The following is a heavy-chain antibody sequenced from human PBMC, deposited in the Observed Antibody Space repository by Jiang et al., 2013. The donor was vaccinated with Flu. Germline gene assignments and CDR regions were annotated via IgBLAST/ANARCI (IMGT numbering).Heavy chain of an antibody. Sequence: VQLVESGGGVVQPGRSLRLACAASGFTFSSYGMHWVRQAPGKGLEWVALVSYDGSHKYYSDSLKGRFTISRDNSQNTLYLQMNSLSGEDTAVYYCAREDPRGPFYYGMDVWGQGTAVTVSS. V-gene: IGHV3-30*03. J-gene: IGHJ6*02. CDR2: VSYDGSHK. CDR1: GFTFSSYG. CDR3: AREDPRGPFYYGMDV.